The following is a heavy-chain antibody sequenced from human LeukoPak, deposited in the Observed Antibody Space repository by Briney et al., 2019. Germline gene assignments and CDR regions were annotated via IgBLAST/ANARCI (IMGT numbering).Heavy chain of an antibody. CDR3: ARDSSGWYNYYYYGMDV. Sequence: PGGSLRLSCAASGFTVSSNYMSWVCQAPGKGLEWVSVIYSGGSTYYADSVKGRFTISRDNSKNTLYLQMNSLRAEDTAVYYCARDSSGWYNYYYYGMDVWGQGTTVTVSS. D-gene: IGHD6-19*01. V-gene: IGHV3-66*01. CDR2: IYSGGST. J-gene: IGHJ6*02. CDR1: GFTVSSNY.